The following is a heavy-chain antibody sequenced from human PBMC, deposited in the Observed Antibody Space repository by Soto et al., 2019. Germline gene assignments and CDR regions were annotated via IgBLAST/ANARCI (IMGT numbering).Heavy chain of an antibody. J-gene: IGHJ6*02. CDR3: EKSEFRGQKYYGMDV. CDR2: ISGSGGST. Sequence: GSLLLPCAASGFTFSSYAMSWVRQAPGKGLEWVSAISGSGGSTYYADSVKGRFTISRDNSKNTLYLQMNSLRAEDTAVYYCEKSEFRGQKYYGMDVWGHGTKVTVYS. D-gene: IGHD3-10*01. V-gene: IGHV3-23*01. CDR1: GFTFSSYA.